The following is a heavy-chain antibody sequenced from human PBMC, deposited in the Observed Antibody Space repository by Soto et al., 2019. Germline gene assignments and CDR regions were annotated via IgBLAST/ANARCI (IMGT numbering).Heavy chain of an antibody. V-gene: IGHV3-11*01. CDR2: ISSSGSTI. J-gene: IGHJ3*02. Sequence: PGGSLRLSCAASGFTFSDYYMSWIRQAPGKGLEWVSYISSSGSTIYYADSVKGRFTIPRDNAKNSLYLQMNSLRAEDTAVYYCAREAAAGGFAAFDIWGQGTMVTVSS. CDR3: AREAAAGGFAAFDI. D-gene: IGHD6-13*01. CDR1: GFTFSDYY.